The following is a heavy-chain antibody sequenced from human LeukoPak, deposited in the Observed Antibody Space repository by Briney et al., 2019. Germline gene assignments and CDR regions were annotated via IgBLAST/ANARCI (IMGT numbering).Heavy chain of an antibody. V-gene: IGHV3-15*01. CDR2: IKSKTDGGTT. J-gene: IGHJ4*02. Sequence: PGGSLRLSCAASGFTFSNAWMSWVRQAPGKGLEWAGRIKSKTDGGTTDDAAPVKGRFTISRDDSKNTLYLQMNSLKTEDTAVYYCTTYLFDSSGYVLSDYWGQGTLVTVSS. CDR3: TTYLFDSSGYVLSDY. CDR1: GFTFSNAW. D-gene: IGHD3-22*01.